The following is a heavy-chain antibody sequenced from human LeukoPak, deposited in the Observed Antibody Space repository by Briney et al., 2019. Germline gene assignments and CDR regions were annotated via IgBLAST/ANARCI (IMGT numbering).Heavy chain of an antibody. CDR1: GFTFSSYG. Sequence: GGSLRLSCAASGFTFSSYGMHWVRQAPGKGLEWVANIKQDGSEKYYVDSVKGRFTISRDNAKNSLYLQMNSLRAEDTAVYYCARDKQGYSSGWFDYWGQGTLVTVSS. CDR2: IKQDGSEK. CDR3: ARDKQGYSSGWFDY. V-gene: IGHV3-7*01. D-gene: IGHD6-19*01. J-gene: IGHJ4*02.